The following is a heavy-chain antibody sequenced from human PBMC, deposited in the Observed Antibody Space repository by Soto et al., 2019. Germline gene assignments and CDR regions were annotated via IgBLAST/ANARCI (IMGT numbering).Heavy chain of an antibody. Sequence: QVQLVQSGAEVKKPGASVKVSCKASGYTFTSYGISWVRQAPGQGLEWMGWISAYNGNTKYVQKFQGRVTLTTDTSTSTAHMELRRLRSDDPAVQYCARGAAAGLNDYSGQGTLVTVSS. CDR1: GYTFTSYG. CDR2: ISAYNGNT. D-gene: IGHD6-13*01. CDR3: ARGAAAGLNDY. J-gene: IGHJ4*02. V-gene: IGHV1-18*01.